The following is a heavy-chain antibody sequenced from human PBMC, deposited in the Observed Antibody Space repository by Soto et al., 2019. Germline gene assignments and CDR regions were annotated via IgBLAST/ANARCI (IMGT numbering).Heavy chain of an antibody. D-gene: IGHD3-3*01. V-gene: IGHV4-31*03. CDR3: ARWWSGSRQGFDP. CDR2: IYYSGST. J-gene: IGHJ5*02. Sequence: QVQLQEPGPGLVKPSQTLSLTCTVSGGSISSGDYYWSWIRQHPGKGLEWIGNIYYSGSTYYNPSLKSRVTISVDTSKNQFSLKLSSVTAGDTAVYYCARWWSGSRQGFDPWGQGTLVTVSS. CDR1: GGSISSGDYY.